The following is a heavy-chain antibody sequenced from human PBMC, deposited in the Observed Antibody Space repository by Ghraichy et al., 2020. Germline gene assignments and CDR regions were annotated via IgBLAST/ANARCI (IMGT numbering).Heavy chain of an antibody. CDR1: GGSISSSTYY. D-gene: IGHD1-26*01. CDR2: INYSGNT. V-gene: IGHV4-39*01. CDR3: ASRRRGSDGWFDP. J-gene: IGHJ5*02. Sequence: SETLSLTCTVSGGSISSSTYYWGWIRQPPGKGLDYIADINYSGNTYYNPSLKSRVTISIDTSNNVFSLKLSSVTAADTAVYYCASRRRGSDGWFDPWGQGTLVTVS.